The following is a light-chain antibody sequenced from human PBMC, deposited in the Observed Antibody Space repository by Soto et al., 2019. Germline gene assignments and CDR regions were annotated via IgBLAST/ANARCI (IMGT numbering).Light chain of an antibody. V-gene: IGKV1-39*01. Sequence: DIQMTQSPSSLSASVGDRVTITCRASQSISSYLNWYQQKPGKAPKLLIYAASSLQSGVPSRFSGRGSGKDFTLTISSLQPEDFATYYCQQSYSTLFTFGPGTKVDIK. J-gene: IGKJ3*01. CDR2: AAS. CDR3: QQSYSTLFT. CDR1: QSISSY.